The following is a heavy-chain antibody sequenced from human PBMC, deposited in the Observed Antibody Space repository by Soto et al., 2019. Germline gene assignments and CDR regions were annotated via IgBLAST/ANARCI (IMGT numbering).Heavy chain of an antibody. CDR1: GGTFSSYA. Sequence: QVQLVQSGAEVKKPGSSVKVSCKASGGTFSSYAISWVRQAPGQGLEWMGGIIPIFGTANYAQKFQGRVTITADESTSTAYMGLSSLSSEDTAVYYCARGGTVTTQYYFDYWGQGTLVTVSS. J-gene: IGHJ4*02. CDR3: ARGGTVTTQYYFDY. CDR2: IIPIFGTA. D-gene: IGHD4-17*01. V-gene: IGHV1-69*12.